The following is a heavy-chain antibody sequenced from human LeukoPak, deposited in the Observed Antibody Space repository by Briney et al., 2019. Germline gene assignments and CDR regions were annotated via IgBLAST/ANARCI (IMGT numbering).Heavy chain of an antibody. V-gene: IGHV4-34*01. CDR3: ARGGIVVVPAARPFDH. Sequence: PSETLSLTCAVYGGSFSGYYWSWIRQPPGKGLEWIGEINHSGSTNYNPSLKSRVTISVDTSKNQFSLKLSSVTAADTAVYYCARGGIVVVPAARPFDHWGQGTLVTVSS. CDR1: GGSFSGYY. CDR2: INHSGST. D-gene: IGHD2-2*02. J-gene: IGHJ4*02.